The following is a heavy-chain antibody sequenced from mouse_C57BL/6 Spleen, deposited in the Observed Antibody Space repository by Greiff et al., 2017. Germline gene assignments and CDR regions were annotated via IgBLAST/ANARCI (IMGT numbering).Heavy chain of an antibody. CDR1: GFTFSSYG. J-gene: IGHJ3*01. D-gene: IGHD1-1*01. Sequence: EVHLVESGGDLVKPGGSLKLSCAASGFTFSSYGMSWVRQTPDKRLEWVANISSGGSYTYNPDSVKGRFTISRDNANNSLYLQMSSLKYEDTDMYYCARHDYYGRSPPFAYWGQGTLVTVSA. CDR3: ARHDYYGRSPPFAY. V-gene: IGHV5-6*01. CDR2: ISSGGSYT.